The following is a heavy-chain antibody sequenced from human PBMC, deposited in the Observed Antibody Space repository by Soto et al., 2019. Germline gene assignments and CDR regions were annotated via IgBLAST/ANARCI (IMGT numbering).Heavy chain of an antibody. D-gene: IGHD3-9*01. CDR3: ARGRAMTTGYSYFAY. V-gene: IGHV3-23*01. Sequence: EVQLLESGGGLVQPGGSLRLSCAASGFTFTTYAMNWVRQAPGKGLEWVSGISDTGGSTYYADSVKGRFTVSRDNSKTTVYLQMNSLRVDDTALYYCARGRAMTTGYSYFAYSGHGTLVTVSS. CDR1: GFTFTTYA. CDR2: ISDTGGST. J-gene: IGHJ4*01.